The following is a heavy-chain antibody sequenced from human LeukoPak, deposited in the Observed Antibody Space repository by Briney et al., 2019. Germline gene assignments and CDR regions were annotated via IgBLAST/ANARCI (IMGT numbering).Heavy chain of an antibody. Sequence: GGSLRLSCVASGFTFNSYAMNWVRQAPGKGLEWVSGISGSGSDPNYADSVKGRFTISRDNSKNTLYLQMNSLRAEDTALYYCAKDKFATVTTIDYWGQGTLVTVSS. J-gene: IGHJ4*02. CDR1: GFTFNSYA. CDR2: ISGSGSDP. D-gene: IGHD4-17*01. CDR3: AKDKFATVTTIDY. V-gene: IGHV3-23*01.